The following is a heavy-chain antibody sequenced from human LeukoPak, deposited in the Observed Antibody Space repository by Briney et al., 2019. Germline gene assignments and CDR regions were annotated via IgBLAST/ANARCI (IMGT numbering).Heavy chain of an antibody. Sequence: PSETLSLTCAVYGGSFSGYYWSWIRQPPGKGLEWIGEINHSGSTNYNPSLKSRVTISLDSSKNHFSLNLSSVTAADTAVYYCAREIWFGESYRAYYFDYWGQGTLVTVSS. CDR3: AREIWFGESYRAYYFDY. J-gene: IGHJ4*02. CDR2: INHSGST. CDR1: GGSFSGYY. D-gene: IGHD3-10*01. V-gene: IGHV4-34*09.